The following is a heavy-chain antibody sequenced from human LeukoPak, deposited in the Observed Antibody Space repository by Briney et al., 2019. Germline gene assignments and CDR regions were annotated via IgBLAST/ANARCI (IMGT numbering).Heavy chain of an antibody. CDR1: GYTFTIYG. CDR3: ATQFSRSSWFSTYYYYYYMDV. Sequence: ASVKVSCXASGYTFTIYGISWVRDAPGQGLEWMGWINPNSGGTNYAQKFQGRVTMTRDTSISTAYMELSRLRSDDTAVYYCATQFSRSSWFSTYYYYYYMDVWGKGTTVTVSS. J-gene: IGHJ6*03. CDR2: INPNSGGT. V-gene: IGHV1-2*02. D-gene: IGHD6-13*01.